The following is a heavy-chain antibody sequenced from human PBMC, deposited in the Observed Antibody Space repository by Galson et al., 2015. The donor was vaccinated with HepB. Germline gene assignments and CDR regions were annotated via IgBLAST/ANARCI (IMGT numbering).Heavy chain of an antibody. D-gene: IGHD3-16*02. CDR3: ATGGGQESSFAFDI. V-gene: IGHV6-1*01. Sequence: CAISGDSVSSNSTIWNWIRQSPSRGLEWLGRTYYRSKWYNDYAVSVKSRITINPDTSKNQFSLQLTSVTPEDTAMYYCATGGGQESSFAFDIWGQGTMVTVSS. CDR2: TYYRSKWYN. J-gene: IGHJ3*02. CDR1: GDSVSSNSTI.